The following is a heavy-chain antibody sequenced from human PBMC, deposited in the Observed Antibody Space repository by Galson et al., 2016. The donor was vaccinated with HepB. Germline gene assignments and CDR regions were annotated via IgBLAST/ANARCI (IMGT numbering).Heavy chain of an antibody. CDR2: ISPFTGDT. J-gene: IGHJ6*02. CDR1: NYNFDSYG. Sequence: SVKVSCKASNYNFDSYGLSWVRQVPGQGIEWMGWISPFTGDTKYAQKFQGRVTMTTDISTSTGNVEVRSLRPDDTAIYYCARLRRHDYSDLRVGYFYGMDVWGQGTTVTVSS. D-gene: IGHD4/OR15-4a*01. V-gene: IGHV1-18*01. CDR3: ARLRRHDYSDLRVGYFYGMDV.